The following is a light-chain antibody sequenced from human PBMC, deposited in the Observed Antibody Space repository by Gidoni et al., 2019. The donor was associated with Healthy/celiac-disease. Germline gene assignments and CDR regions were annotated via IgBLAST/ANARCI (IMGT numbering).Light chain of an antibody. CDR3: QQSYITPYT. CDR2: AAS. CDR1: QSMNNY. V-gene: IGKV1-39*01. Sequence: DVQMHQYPSSLSVSVGDSVTITCRASQSMNNYVNWEQQKPGKAPKLLSFAASSLYSGVPSRFSGSGSGTDFTLTTSNLQPEDVATDSCQQSYITPYTFXQXTKPEIK. J-gene: IGKJ2*01.